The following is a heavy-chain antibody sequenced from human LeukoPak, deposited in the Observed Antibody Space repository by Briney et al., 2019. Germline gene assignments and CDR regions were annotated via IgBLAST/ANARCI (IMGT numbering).Heavy chain of an antibody. CDR1: GLTLSGYG. V-gene: IGHV3-33*06. Sequence: GGSLRLSCAASGLTLSGYGMHWVRQAPGKGLEWVALIWSDGGNKYYADAVTGRFTISRDNSRNTLYLQLNSLRAEDTATYYCAKTYYYDSSGYSHYLAYDYWGQGTLVTVSS. D-gene: IGHD3-22*01. CDR2: IWSDGGNK. CDR3: AKTYYYDSSGYSHYLAYDY. J-gene: IGHJ4*02.